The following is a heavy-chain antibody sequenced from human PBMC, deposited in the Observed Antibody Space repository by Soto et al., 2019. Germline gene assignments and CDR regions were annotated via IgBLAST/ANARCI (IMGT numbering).Heavy chain of an antibody. J-gene: IGHJ4*02. D-gene: IGHD3-10*01. Sequence: GGSLRLSCAASGFTFSSYAMSWVRQAPGKGLEWVSAISGSGGSTYYADSVKGRFTISRDNSKNTLYLQMNSLRAEDTAVYYSAKDAVGGIGPRYFDYWGQGTLVTVSS. CDR2: ISGSGGST. CDR1: GFTFSSYA. CDR3: AKDAVGGIGPRYFDY. V-gene: IGHV3-23*01.